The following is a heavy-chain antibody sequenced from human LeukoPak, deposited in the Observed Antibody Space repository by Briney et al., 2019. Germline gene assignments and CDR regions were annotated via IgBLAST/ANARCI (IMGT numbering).Heavy chain of an antibody. D-gene: IGHD6-19*01. CDR1: GFTFSSFE. V-gene: IGHV3-48*03. CDR2: ISSSGSIT. CDR3: AKFYSYSSGWYSSRLDY. Sequence: PGGSLRLSCAVSGFTFSSFEMHWFRQAPGKGLEWLSYISSSGSITYYADSVKGRFTISRDNSKNTLYLQMNSLRAEDTAVYYCAKFYSYSSGWYSSRLDYWGQGTLVTVSS. J-gene: IGHJ4*02.